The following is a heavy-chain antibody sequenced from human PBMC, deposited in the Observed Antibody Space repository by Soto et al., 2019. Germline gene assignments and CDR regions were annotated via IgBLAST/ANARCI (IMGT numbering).Heavy chain of an antibody. CDR3: ARERSSSSLDY. CDR1: GFNFPTFW. J-gene: IGHJ4*02. Sequence: GESLKISCKHSGFNFPTFWIAWVRQAPGQRLEWMGWINAGNGNTKYSQKFQGRVTITRDTSASTAYMELSSLRSEDTAVYYCARERSSSSLDYWGQGTLVTVSS. V-gene: IGHV1-3*01. D-gene: IGHD6-6*01. CDR2: INAGNGNT.